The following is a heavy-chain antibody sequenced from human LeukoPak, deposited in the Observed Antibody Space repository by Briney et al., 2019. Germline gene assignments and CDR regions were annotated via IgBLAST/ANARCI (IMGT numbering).Heavy chain of an antibody. J-gene: IGHJ4*02. D-gene: IGHD4-23*01. CDR1: GFTFGNYA. V-gene: IGHV3-7*03. CDR3: VRGGGNVFDY. CDR2: IKQDGSEK. Sequence: GGSLRLSCAASGFTFGNYAMSWVRQAPGKGLEWVANIKQDGSEKHYVDSVKGRFTISRDNAKNSLYLQVNSLGGEDTAMYYCVRGGGNVFDYWGQGTLVTVSS.